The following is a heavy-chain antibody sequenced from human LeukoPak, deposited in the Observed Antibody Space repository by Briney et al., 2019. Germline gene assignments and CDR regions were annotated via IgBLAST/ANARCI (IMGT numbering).Heavy chain of an antibody. V-gene: IGHV3-23*01. Sequence: PGGSLRLSCAASGFTFSSYAMSWVRQAPGKGLEWVSTISGSGGAGTYYADSVKGRFTISGDNSKNTLYLPMNSLRAEDTAVYYCVKDRGGSPFYGMDVWGQGTTVTVSS. J-gene: IGHJ6*02. CDR1: GFTFSSYA. CDR3: VKDRGGSPFYGMDV. D-gene: IGHD1-26*01. CDR2: ISGSGGAGT.